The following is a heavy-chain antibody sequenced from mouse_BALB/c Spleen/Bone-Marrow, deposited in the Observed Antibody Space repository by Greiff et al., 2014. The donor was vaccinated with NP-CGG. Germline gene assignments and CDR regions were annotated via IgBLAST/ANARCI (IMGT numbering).Heavy chain of an antibody. CDR2: IHYSGVT. V-gene: IGHV3-1*02. Sequence: EVMLVESGPDLVKPSQSLSLTCTVTGYSITSYYSWHWIRQFPGNKLEWMGYIHYSGVTVYNPSLKSRISITRDTSNNQFFLQLNCVTTEDTATYYCSRFGGSPYTMDYWGQGTSVTVSS. CDR3: SRFGGSPYTMDY. CDR1: GYSITSYYS. J-gene: IGHJ4*01. D-gene: IGHD1-1*02.